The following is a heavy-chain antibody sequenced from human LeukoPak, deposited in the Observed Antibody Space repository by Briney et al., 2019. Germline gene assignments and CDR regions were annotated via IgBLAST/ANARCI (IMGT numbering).Heavy chain of an antibody. Sequence: GGSLRLSCGASGFTFSSYAMHWVRQAPGKGLEWVAVISYDGSNKYYADSVKGRFTISRDNSKNTLYLQMNSLRAEDTAVYYCARGPYSSSLDYWGQGTLVTVSS. CDR1: GFTFSSYA. V-gene: IGHV3-30*04. CDR3: ARGPYSSSLDY. J-gene: IGHJ4*02. D-gene: IGHD6-13*01. CDR2: ISYDGSNK.